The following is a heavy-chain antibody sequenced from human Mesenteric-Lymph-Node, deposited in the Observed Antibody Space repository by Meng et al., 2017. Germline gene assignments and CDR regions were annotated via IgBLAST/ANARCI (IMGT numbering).Heavy chain of an antibody. CDR1: GFTFDDYA. V-gene: IGHV3-43D*03. CDR3: AKDSLRGGRGMWYFDY. CDR2: ISWDGSTT. J-gene: IGHJ4*02. Sequence: GESLKISCAASGFTFDDYAMHWVRQVPGKGLEWVSLISWDGSTTYYAGSVKGRFTISRDNNKNSLYLQINSLRAEDTAFHYCAKDSLRGGRGMWYFDYWGQGTLVTVSS. D-gene: IGHD2-15*01.